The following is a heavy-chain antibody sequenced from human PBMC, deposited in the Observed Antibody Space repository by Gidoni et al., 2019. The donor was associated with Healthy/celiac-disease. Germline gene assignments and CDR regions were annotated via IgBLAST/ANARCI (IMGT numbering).Heavy chain of an antibody. CDR1: GYSFTSYW. CDR3: ARFTPWYYSPMDV. Sequence: EVQLVQSGAEVKKTGESLKISCKGSGYSFTSYWIGWVRQMPGKGLEWLGIIYPGDSDTRYSPSFQGQVTISADKSISTAYLQWSSLKASDTAMYYCARFTPWYYSPMDVWGQGTTVTVSS. D-gene: IGHD3-16*01. J-gene: IGHJ6*02. V-gene: IGHV5-51*01. CDR2: IYPGDSDT.